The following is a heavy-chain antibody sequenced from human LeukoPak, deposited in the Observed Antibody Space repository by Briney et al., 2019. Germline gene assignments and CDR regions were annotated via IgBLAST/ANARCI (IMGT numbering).Heavy chain of an antibody. CDR2: IYHSGST. J-gene: IGHJ6*03. CDR3: ARAGKGAYYYYMDV. D-gene: IGHD1-26*01. CDR1: GYSISSGYY. Sequence: SETLSLTCTVAGYSISSGYYWGWIRQPPGKGLEWIGSIYHSGSTYYNPSLKSRVTISVDTSKNQFSLKLSSVTAADTAVYYCARAGKGAYYYYMDVWGKGTTVTVSS. V-gene: IGHV4-38-2*02.